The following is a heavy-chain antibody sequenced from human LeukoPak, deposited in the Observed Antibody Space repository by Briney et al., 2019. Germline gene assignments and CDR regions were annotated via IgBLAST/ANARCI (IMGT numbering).Heavy chain of an antibody. CDR1: GYTFTSSY. CDR2: INPSRGST. D-gene: IGHD2-2*01. Sequence: ASVKVSCKASGYTFTSSYIHWVRQAPGQGLEYMGIINPSRGSTNYPQNFQGRVTMTRDTSASTVYMELSSLRSEDTAVYYCAREITPGACSFDYWGQGTLVTVSS. CDR3: AREITPGACSFDY. J-gene: IGHJ4*02. V-gene: IGHV1-46*01.